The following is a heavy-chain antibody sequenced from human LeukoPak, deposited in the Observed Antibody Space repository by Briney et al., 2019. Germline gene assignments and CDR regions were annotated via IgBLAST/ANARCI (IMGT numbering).Heavy chain of an antibody. J-gene: IGHJ5*02. CDR2: INTDDAGT. D-gene: IGHD3-9*01. V-gene: IGHV1-18*01. CDR1: GYTFTSYG. Sequence: GASVKVSCKSSGYTFTSYGLSWVRQAPGQGLEWMGWINTDDAGTNYAQRFQGRVTLTRDTSTSTAYMEVRSLRSDDPAVYYCARDFFTAQGGRNWFDCFDPWGEGTLVTVSS. CDR3: ARDFFTAQGGRNWFDCFDP.